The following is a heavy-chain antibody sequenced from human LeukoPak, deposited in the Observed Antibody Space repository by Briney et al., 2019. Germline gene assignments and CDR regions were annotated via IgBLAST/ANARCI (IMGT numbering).Heavy chain of an antibody. CDR3: ARGSGSSSSWFPFDY. Sequence: GGSLRLSCAASGFTVSSNYMSWVRQAPGKGLEWVSVIYSGGSTYYADSVKGRFTISRDNSKNTLYLQMNRLRAEDTAVYYCARGSGSSSSWFPFDYWGQGTLVTVSS. D-gene: IGHD6-6*01. J-gene: IGHJ4*02. CDR1: GFTVSSNY. V-gene: IGHV3-53*01. CDR2: IYSGGST.